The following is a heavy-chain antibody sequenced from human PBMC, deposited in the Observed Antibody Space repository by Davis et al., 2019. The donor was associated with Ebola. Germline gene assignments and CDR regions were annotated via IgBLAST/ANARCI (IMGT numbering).Heavy chain of an antibody. CDR3: AIRGSYYYYYGMDV. Sequence: KVSCKGSGYSFTSYWISWVRQMPGKGLEWMGRIDPSDSYTNYSPSFQGHVTISADKSISTAYLQWSSLKASDTAMYYCAIRGSYYYYYGMDVWGQGTTVTVSS. V-gene: IGHV5-10-1*01. CDR1: GYSFTSYW. J-gene: IGHJ6*02. CDR2: IDPSDSYT.